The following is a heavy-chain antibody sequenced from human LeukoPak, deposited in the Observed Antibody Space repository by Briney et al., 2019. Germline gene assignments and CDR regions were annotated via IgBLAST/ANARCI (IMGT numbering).Heavy chain of an antibody. CDR3: ARRTGDYYYYYMDV. Sequence: ASVKVSCKASGGTFSSYAISWVRQAPGQGLEWMGGIIPIFGTANYAQKFQGRVTITADASTSTAYMELSSLRSEDTAVYYCARRTGDYYYYYMDVWGKGTTVTVSS. V-gene: IGHV1-69*13. CDR2: IIPIFGTA. J-gene: IGHJ6*03. CDR1: GGTFSSYA.